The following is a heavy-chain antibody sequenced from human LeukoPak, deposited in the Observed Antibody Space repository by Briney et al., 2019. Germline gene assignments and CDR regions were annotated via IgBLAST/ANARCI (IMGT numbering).Heavy chain of an antibody. CDR2: IYYSGST. J-gene: IGHJ4*02. V-gene: IGHV4-61*01. CDR3: ARGGDPGSGWFDY. D-gene: IGHD6-19*01. CDR1: GGSVSSGSYY. Sequence: KPSETLSLTCTVSGGSVSSGSYYWSWIRQPPGKELGWIGYIYYSGSTNYNPSLKSRVTISVDTSKNQFSLKVTSVTAADTAVYYCARGGDPGSGWFDYWGQGTLVTVSS.